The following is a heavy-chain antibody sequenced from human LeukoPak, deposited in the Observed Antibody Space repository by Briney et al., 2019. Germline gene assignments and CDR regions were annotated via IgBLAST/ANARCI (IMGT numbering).Heavy chain of an antibody. V-gene: IGHV3-9*01. CDR1: GFTFDDYA. CDR2: ISWNSGSI. J-gene: IGHJ4*02. CDR3: AKGLLWFGELFSTSFDY. D-gene: IGHD3-10*01. Sequence: PGGSLRLSCAASGFTFDDYAMHWVRQAPGKGLEWVSGISWNSGSIGYADSVKGRFTISRDNAKNSLYLQMNSLRAEDTALYYCAKGLLWFGELFSTSFDYWGQGTLVTVSS.